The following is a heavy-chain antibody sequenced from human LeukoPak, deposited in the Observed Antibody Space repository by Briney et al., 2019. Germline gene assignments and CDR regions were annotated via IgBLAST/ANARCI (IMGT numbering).Heavy chain of an antibody. CDR1: GGSISSYY. CDR2: IYYSGST. Sequence: SETLSLTCTVYGGSISSYYWSWIRQPPGKGLEWIGYIYYSGSTNYNPSLKSRVTISVDTSKNQFSLKLSSVTAADTAVYYCARSDPYFDYWGQGTLVTVSS. V-gene: IGHV4-59*01. CDR3: ARSDPYFDY. J-gene: IGHJ4*02.